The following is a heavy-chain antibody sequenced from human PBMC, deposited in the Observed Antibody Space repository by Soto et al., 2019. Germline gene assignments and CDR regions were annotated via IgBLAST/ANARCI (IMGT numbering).Heavy chain of an antibody. J-gene: IGHJ6*02. CDR3: ARMLNRDSSGWYHYYYGMDV. V-gene: IGHV4-4*07. CDR1: GGSISSYY. D-gene: IGHD6-19*01. Sequence: SETLSLTCTVSGGSISSYYWSWIRQPAGKGLEWIGRIYTSGSTNYNPSLKSRVTMSVDTSKNQFSLKLSSVTAADTAVYYCARMLNRDSSGWYHYYYGMDVWGQWTTVTVS. CDR2: IYTSGST.